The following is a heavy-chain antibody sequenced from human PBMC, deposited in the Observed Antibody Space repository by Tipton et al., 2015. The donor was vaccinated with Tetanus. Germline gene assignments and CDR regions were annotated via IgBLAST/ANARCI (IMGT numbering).Heavy chain of an antibody. J-gene: IGHJ4*02. CDR2: ISSSSSYT. V-gene: IGHV3-11*06. D-gene: IGHD3-10*01. Sequence: AASGFTFSDYYMSWIRQAPGKGLEWVSYISSSSSYTNYADSVKGRFTISRDNAKNSLYLQMNSLRAGDTAVYYCAGVRFGGEGHFDYWGQGTLVTVSS. CDR1: GFTFSDYY. CDR3: AGVRFGGEGHFDY.